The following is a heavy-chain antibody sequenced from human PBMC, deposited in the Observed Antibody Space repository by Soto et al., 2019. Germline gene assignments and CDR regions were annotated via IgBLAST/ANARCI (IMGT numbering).Heavy chain of an antibody. CDR1: GGSFSGYY. D-gene: IGHD3-3*01. J-gene: IGHJ5*02. V-gene: IGHV4-34*01. CDR3: ARGETYYDFWSGYAPGWFDP. CDR2: INHSGST. Sequence: SETLSLTCAVYGGSFSGYYWSWIRQPPGKGLEWIGEINHSGSTNYNPSLKSRVTISVATSKNKFSLKLRSVTAADTAVYYCARGETYYDFWSGYAPGWFDPWGQGTLVTVSS.